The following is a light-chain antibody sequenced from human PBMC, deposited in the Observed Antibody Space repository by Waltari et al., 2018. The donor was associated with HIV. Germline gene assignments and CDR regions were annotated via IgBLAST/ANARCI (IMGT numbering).Light chain of an antibody. V-gene: IGLV2-11*01. J-gene: IGLJ2*01. CDR2: AVN. Sequence: QSALTQPRSVSGSPGQSVTISCTGTSSDVGGYNYLSWYQHHPTKGPKLLIYAVNKRPSGVPDRFSGSKSGNTASLTISGLQAEDEADYYCCSYADTYFVLFGGRTKLTVL. CDR3: CSYADTYFVL. CDR1: SSDVGGYNY.